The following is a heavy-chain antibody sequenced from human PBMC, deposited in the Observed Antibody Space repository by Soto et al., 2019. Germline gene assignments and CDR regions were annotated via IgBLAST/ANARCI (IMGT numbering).Heavy chain of an antibody. V-gene: IGHV3-33*01. J-gene: IGHJ6*02. Sequence: GGSLRLSCAASGFTFSSYGMHWVRQAPGKGLEWVAVIWYDGSNKYYADSVKGRFTISRDNSKNTLYLQMNSLRAEDTAVYYCARGRQYHRNYYYYGMDVWGQGTTVTVSS. D-gene: IGHD2-2*01. CDR3: ARGRQYHRNYYYYGMDV. CDR2: IWYDGSNK. CDR1: GFTFSSYG.